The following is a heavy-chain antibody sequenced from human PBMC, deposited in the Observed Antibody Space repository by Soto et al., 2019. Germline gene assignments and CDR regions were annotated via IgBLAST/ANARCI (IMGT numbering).Heavy chain of an antibody. D-gene: IGHD3-22*01. J-gene: IGHJ4*02. CDR3: AREGRLGDSSGYYLYFDY. Sequence: PSETLSLTCTVSGGSISSGGYYWSWIRQHPGKGLEWIGYIYYSGSTYYNPSLKSRVTISVDTSKNQFSLKLSSVTAADTAVYYCAREGRLGDSSGYYLYFDYWGQGTLVTVSS. CDR1: GGSISSGGYY. V-gene: IGHV4-31*03. CDR2: IYYSGST.